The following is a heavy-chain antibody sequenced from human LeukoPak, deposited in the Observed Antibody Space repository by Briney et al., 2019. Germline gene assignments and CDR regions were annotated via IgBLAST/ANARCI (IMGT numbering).Heavy chain of an antibody. CDR2: INAGNGNT. D-gene: IGHD2-15*01. CDR1: GYTFTSYA. Sequence: ASVKVSCKASGYTFTSYAMHWVRQAPGQRLEWMGWINAGNGNTKYSQEFQGRVTITRDTSASTAYMELSSLRSEDMAVYYCARAPHTYCSGGSCYTFQLDYWGQGTLVTVSS. CDR3: ARAPHTYCSGGSCYTFQLDY. V-gene: IGHV1-3*03. J-gene: IGHJ4*02.